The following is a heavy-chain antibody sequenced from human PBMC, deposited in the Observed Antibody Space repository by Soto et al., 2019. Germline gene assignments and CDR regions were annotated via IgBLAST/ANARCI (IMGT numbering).Heavy chain of an antibody. CDR1: GYTLTELS. D-gene: IGHD2-2*02. CDR2: FEPEDGET. V-gene: IGHV1-24*01. Sequence: ASVKVSCKVSGYTLTELSMHWVRQAPGKGLEWMGGFEPEDGETIYAQKFQGRVTMTEDTSTDTAYMELSSLRSEDTAVYYCATIIRSIVVVPAAIAEYYYYGMDVWGQGTTVTVSS. J-gene: IGHJ6*02. CDR3: ATIIRSIVVVPAAIAEYYYYGMDV.